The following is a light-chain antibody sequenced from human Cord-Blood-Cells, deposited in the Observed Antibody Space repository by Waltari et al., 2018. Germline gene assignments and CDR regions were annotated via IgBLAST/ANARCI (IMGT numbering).Light chain of an antibody. Sequence: QLVLTQSPSASASLGASVKLTCTLSSGQSSYAIEWHKQQPEKGPRYLMKLNSDGSHSKGDGIPDRFSGSSSGAERYLTISSLQSEDEADYYCQTWGTGIRVFGGGTKLTVL. CDR1: SGQSSYA. CDR2: LNSDGSH. J-gene: IGLJ3*02. CDR3: QTWGTGIRV. V-gene: IGLV4-69*01.